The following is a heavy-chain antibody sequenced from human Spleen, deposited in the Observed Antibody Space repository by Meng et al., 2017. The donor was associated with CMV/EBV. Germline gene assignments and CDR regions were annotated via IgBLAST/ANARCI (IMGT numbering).Heavy chain of an antibody. V-gene: IGHV4-34*01. Sequence: QVPLQKWGAGQLTPSGTLSLTCAVYGGSFSGYYWSWIRQPPGKRLEWIGEINHSGSTNYNPSLKSRVTISVDTSKNQFSLKLSSVTAADTAVYYCARVRGDIVLMVYASHFDYWGQGTLVTVSS. CDR2: INHSGST. D-gene: IGHD2-8*01. CDR3: ARVRGDIVLMVYASHFDY. J-gene: IGHJ4*02. CDR1: GGSFSGYY.